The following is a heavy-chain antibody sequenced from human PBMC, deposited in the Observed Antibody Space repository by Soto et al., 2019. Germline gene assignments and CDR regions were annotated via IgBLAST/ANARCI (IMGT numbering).Heavy chain of an antibody. Sequence: QVQLQESGPGLVKPSETLSLTCTVSGGSVSSGSYYWSWIRQPPGKGLEWIGYIYYSGSTNYNPSLKSRVTISVDTSKNQFSLKLSSVTAADTAVYYCARDRIAVGGMDVWGQGTTVTVSS. J-gene: IGHJ6*02. V-gene: IGHV4-61*01. CDR1: GGSVSSGSYY. D-gene: IGHD6-19*01. CDR2: IYYSGST. CDR3: ARDRIAVGGMDV.